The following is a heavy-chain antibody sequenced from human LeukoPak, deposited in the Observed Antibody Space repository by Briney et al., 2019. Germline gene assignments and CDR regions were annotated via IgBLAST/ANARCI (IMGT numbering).Heavy chain of an antibody. Sequence: GASVKVSCKASGYTFTGYYMHWVRQAPGQGPEWMGRINPNSGGTNYAQKFQGRVTMTRDTSISTAYMELSRLRSDDTAVYYCARQYSYGSLLFDYWGQGTLVTVSS. CDR2: INPNSGGT. CDR1: GYTFTGYY. CDR3: ARQYSYGSLLFDY. J-gene: IGHJ4*02. V-gene: IGHV1-2*06. D-gene: IGHD5-18*01.